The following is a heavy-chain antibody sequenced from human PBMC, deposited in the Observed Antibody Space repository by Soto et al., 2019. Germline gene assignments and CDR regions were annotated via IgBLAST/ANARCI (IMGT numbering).Heavy chain of an antibody. CDR2: IYYSGST. Sequence: SETLSLTCTVSGGSISSYYWSWIRRPPGKGLEWIGYIYYSGSTNYNPSLKSRVTISVDTSKNQFSLKLSSVTAADTAVYYCARHTPAISISDHWGQGTLVTVSS. D-gene: IGHD2-15*01. J-gene: IGHJ4*02. CDR1: GGSISSYY. CDR3: ARHTPAISISDH. V-gene: IGHV4-59*08.